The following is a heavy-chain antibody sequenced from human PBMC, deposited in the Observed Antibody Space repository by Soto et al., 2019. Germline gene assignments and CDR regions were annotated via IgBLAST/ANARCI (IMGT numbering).Heavy chain of an antibody. V-gene: IGHV3-11*05. CDR1: GFTFSDYY. D-gene: IGHD3-22*01. CDR2: ISSSSSYT. J-gene: IGHJ3*02. Sequence: GGSLRLSCAASGFTFSDYYMSWIRQAPGKGLEWVSYISSSSSYTNYADSVKGRFTISRDNAKNLLYLQMNSLRAEDTAVYYCARGGYYDSSGYFGAFDIWGQGTMVTVSS. CDR3: ARGGYYDSSGYFGAFDI.